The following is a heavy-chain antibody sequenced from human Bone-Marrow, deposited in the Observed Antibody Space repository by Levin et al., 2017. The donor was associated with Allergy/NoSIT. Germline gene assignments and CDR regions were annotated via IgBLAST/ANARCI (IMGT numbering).Heavy chain of an antibody. CDR3: AKAANYYRSGPPDY. CDR2: ISYDGSNK. J-gene: IGHJ4*02. V-gene: IGHV3-30*18. CDR1: GFTFSSYG. D-gene: IGHD3-10*01. Sequence: GGSLRLSCAASGFTFSSYGIHWVRQAPGKGLEWVAVISYDGSNKYYADSVKGRFTISRDNSKNILYLQMNSLRAEDTAVYYCAKAANYYRSGPPDYWGQGTLVTVSS.